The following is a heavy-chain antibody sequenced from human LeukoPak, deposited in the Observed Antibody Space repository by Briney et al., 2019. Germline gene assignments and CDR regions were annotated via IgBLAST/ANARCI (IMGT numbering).Heavy chain of an antibody. CDR3: AKDPAARTLSPWFDP. Sequence: GGSLRLSCAASGFTFSSYAMSWVRQAPGKGLEWVSAISGSGGSTYYADSVKGRFTISRDNSKNMLYLQMNSLRAEDTAVYYCAKDPAARTLSPWFDPWGQGTLVTVSS. J-gene: IGHJ5*02. CDR1: GFTFSSYA. CDR2: ISGSGGST. V-gene: IGHV3-23*01.